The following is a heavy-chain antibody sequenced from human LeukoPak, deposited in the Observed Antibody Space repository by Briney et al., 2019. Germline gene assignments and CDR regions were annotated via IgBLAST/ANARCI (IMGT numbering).Heavy chain of an antibody. Sequence: SETLSLTCSVSGGSISSRSYYWGWIRQPPGKGLEWIGSFYYSGNTYYNPSLKGRVTISVDTSKNQFSLRLGSVTAADTAVYYCARHLYYDSRDYYYYMDVWGKGTTVTVSS. CDR2: FYYSGNT. D-gene: IGHD3-3*01. J-gene: IGHJ6*03. CDR1: GGSISSRSYY. CDR3: ARHLYYDSRDYYYYMDV. V-gene: IGHV4-39*01.